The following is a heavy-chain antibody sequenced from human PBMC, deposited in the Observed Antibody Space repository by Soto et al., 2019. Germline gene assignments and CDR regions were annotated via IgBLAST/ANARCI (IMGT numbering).Heavy chain of an antibody. CDR2: ISGSGGST. CDR3: ATLPNVDGGVGGRYFDL. D-gene: IGHD4-17*01. CDR1: GFTFSSYA. J-gene: IGHJ2*01. Sequence: GGSLRLSCAASGFTFSSYAMRWVRQAPGKGLEWVSAISGSGGSTYYADSVKGRFTISRDNPKNTLYLQMNSLRAEDTAVYYCATLPNVDGGVGGRYFDLWGRGTLVTVSS. V-gene: IGHV3-23*01.